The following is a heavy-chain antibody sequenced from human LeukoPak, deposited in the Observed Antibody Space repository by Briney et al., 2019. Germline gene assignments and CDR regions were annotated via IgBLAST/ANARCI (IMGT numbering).Heavy chain of an antibody. Sequence: SETLSLTFIVSGGSMSSYYWSWIRQPPGKGLEWIGYIYDSGSTNYNPSLKSRVTILVDTPKNQFSLKLSSVTAADTAVYYCARVPEGRLTRGYGYMDVWGKGTTVTVSS. V-gene: IGHV4-59*01. CDR2: IYDSGST. J-gene: IGHJ6*03. D-gene: IGHD2-15*01. CDR3: ARVPEGRLTRGYGYMDV. CDR1: GGSMSSYY.